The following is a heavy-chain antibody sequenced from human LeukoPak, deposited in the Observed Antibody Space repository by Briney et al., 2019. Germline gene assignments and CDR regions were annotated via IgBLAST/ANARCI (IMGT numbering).Heavy chain of an antibody. CDR3: ARDGSGWSRDC. J-gene: IGHJ4*02. D-gene: IGHD6-19*01. CDR2: ITDSGGST. V-gene: IGHV3-23*01. CDR1: GFTFSNWA. Sequence: GGSLRLSCAVSGFTFSNWAMTWVRQAPGKGLEWVSTITDSGGSTYYADSVKGRFTMSRDNSKNTLYLQMNSLRVEDTAIYYCARDGSGWSRDCWGQGTLVTVSS.